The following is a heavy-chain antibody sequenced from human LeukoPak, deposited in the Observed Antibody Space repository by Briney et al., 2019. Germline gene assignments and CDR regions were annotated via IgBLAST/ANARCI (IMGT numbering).Heavy chain of an antibody. Sequence: GGSLRLSCAASGFTFSSYWMSWVRQAPGKGLEWVANIKQDGSEKYYVDSVKGRFTISRDNAKNSLYLQMNSLRAEDTAVYYCARDSRRYGSGSYTAFDIWGQGTMVTVSS. V-gene: IGHV3-7*01. J-gene: IGHJ3*02. CDR3: ARDSRRYGSGSYTAFDI. D-gene: IGHD3-10*01. CDR1: GFTFSSYW. CDR2: IKQDGSEK.